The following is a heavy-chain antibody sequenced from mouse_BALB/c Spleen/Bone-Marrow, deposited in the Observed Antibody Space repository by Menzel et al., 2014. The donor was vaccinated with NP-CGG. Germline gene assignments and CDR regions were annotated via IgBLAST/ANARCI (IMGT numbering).Heavy chain of an antibody. CDR2: IDPYTGGT. Sequence: EVQVVESGPELVKPGASVKVSCKASGYAFTSYNMYWVKQSHGKSLEWIGYIDPYTGGTFYNQKFEGKATLTVDKSSSTAYMHLNSLTSEDSAVYYCARNLGYGYFDYWGQGTTLTVSS. CDR1: GYAFTSYN. V-gene: IGHV1S135*01. D-gene: IGHD3-1*01. J-gene: IGHJ2*01. CDR3: ARNLGYGYFDY.